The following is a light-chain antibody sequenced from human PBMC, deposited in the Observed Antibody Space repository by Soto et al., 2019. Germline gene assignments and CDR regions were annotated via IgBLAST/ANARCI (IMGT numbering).Light chain of an antibody. V-gene: IGLV7-46*01. J-gene: IGLJ2*01. CDR1: TGAVTSGHY. Sequence: QAVVPQEPSLTVSPGGTVTLTCGSSTGAVTSGHYPYWFQQKPGQAPRTLIYDTSNKHSWTPARFSGSLLGGKAALTLSGAQPEDEAEYYCLLSFSGAQVVFGGGTKVTVL. CDR2: DTS. CDR3: LLSFSGAQVV.